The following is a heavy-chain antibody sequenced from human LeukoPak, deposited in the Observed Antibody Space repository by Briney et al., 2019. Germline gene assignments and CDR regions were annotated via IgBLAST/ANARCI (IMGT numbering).Heavy chain of an antibody. V-gene: IGHV4-30-2*01. CDR1: GGSISSGGYS. CDR2: IYHSGST. D-gene: IGHD3-10*01. CDR3: ARDRGWTARYYYYGMDV. Sequence: TLSLTCAVSGGSISSGGYSWSWIRQPPGKGLEWIGYIYHSGSTYYNPSLKSRVTISVDTSKNQFSLKLSSVTAADTAVYYCARDRGWTARYYYYGMDVWGQGTTVTVSS. J-gene: IGHJ6*02.